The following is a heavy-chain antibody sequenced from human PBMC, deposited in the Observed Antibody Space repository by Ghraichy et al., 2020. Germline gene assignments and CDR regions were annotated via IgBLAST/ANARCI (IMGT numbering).Heavy chain of an antibody. J-gene: IGHJ6*02. CDR2: ISSSSSTI. D-gene: IGHD4/OR15-4a*01. CDR3: ARETLTDSYYYYGMDV. Sequence: GGSLRLSCAASGFTFSTYTMNWVRQAPGKRLEWVSYISSSSSTIYYADSVKGRFTISRDKNSMYLQMNSLRAEDTAVYYCARETLTDSYYYYGMDVWGQGTTVTVS. V-gene: IGHV3-48*01. CDR1: GFTFSTYT.